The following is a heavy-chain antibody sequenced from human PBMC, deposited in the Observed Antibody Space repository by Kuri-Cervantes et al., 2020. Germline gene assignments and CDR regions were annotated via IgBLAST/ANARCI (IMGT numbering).Heavy chain of an antibody. D-gene: IGHD3-9*01. CDR3: ARDSILTGTYYGMDV. CDR1: GFTFNTYE. CDR2: ISYSGSTI. Sequence: GESLKISCAASGFTFNTYEMNWVRQAPGKGLEWVSYISYSGSTIYYADSVKGRFTISRDNAKNSLYLQMNSLRAEDTAVYYCARDSILTGTYYGMDVWGQGTTVTVSS. J-gene: IGHJ6*02. V-gene: IGHV3-48*03.